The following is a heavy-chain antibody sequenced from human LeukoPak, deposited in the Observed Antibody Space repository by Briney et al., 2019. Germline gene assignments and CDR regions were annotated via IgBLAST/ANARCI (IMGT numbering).Heavy chain of an antibody. Sequence: SETLSLTRTVSGGSISSYYWSWIRQPPGKGLEWIGYIYYSGSTNYNPSLKSRVTISVDTSKNQFSLKLSSVTAADTAVYYCARDILTGYSAEWAFDIWGQGTMVTVSS. CDR3: ARDILTGYSAEWAFDI. CDR2: IYYSGST. J-gene: IGHJ3*02. CDR1: GGSISSYY. V-gene: IGHV4-59*01. D-gene: IGHD3-9*01.